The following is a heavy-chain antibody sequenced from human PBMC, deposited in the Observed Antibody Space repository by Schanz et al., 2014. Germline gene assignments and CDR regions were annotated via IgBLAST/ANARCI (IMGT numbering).Heavy chain of an antibody. D-gene: IGHD6-19*01. CDR2: ISGGGGGYR. CDR3: ARKTDSSGTGDY. V-gene: IGHV3-23*04. CDR1: GFTFSCCA. Sequence: EVQLVESGGGLVQPGGSLRLSCAASGFTFSCCAMSWVRLAPGRGLEWVSTISGGGGGYRPYADSVKGRFTISRDNSKNTLYLQMNSLRAEDTAVYYCARKTDSSGTGDYWGQGTLVTVSS. J-gene: IGHJ4*02.